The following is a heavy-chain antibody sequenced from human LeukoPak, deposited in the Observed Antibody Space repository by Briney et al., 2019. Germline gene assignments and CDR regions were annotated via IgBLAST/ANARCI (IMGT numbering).Heavy chain of an antibody. Sequence: GGSLRLSCVASGFTFSGSAMHWVRQASGKGLEWVGRIRSKSNSYATAYAASVKGRFTISRDDSKNTAYLEMNSLRAEDTAVYYCAKAGYQLDYYYYMDVWGKGTTVTISS. CDR1: GFTFSGSA. CDR3: AKAGYQLDYYYYMDV. V-gene: IGHV3-73*01. CDR2: IRSKSNSYAT. J-gene: IGHJ6*03. D-gene: IGHD2-2*01.